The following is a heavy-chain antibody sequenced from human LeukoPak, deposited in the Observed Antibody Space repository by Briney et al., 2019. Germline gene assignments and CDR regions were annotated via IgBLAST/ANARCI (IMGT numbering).Heavy chain of an antibody. J-gene: IGHJ5*02. Sequence: GSSVKVSCTASGGTFSSYAISWVRQAPGQGLEWMGGIIPIFGTANYAQKFQGRVTITADKSTSTAYMELSSLRSEDTAVYYCASIRIAAVSPIAPWGQGTLVTVSS. CDR3: ASIRIAAVSPIAP. V-gene: IGHV1-69*06. CDR1: GGTFSSYA. D-gene: IGHD6-13*01. CDR2: IIPIFGTA.